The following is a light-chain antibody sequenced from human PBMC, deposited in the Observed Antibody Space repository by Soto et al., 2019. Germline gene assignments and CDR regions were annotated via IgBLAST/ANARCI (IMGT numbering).Light chain of an antibody. Sequence: EIVMTQSPAPLSVSPGERATLSCRASQSVGSNLAWYQQKPGQAPRLLIYGASTRATGIPARFSGSGSGTEFTLTISSLQSEDFATFYCQQISSFPPTFGGGTKVAI. J-gene: IGKJ4*01. CDR1: QSVGSN. CDR2: GAS. V-gene: IGKV3-15*01. CDR3: QQISSFPPT.